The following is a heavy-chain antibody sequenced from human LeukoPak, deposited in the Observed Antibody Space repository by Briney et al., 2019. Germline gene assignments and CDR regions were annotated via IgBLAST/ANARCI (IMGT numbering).Heavy chain of an antibody. J-gene: IGHJ4*02. CDR3: ARVHYNTAMVDIDY. D-gene: IGHD5-18*01. V-gene: IGHV3-48*03. CDR1: GLTFSSYE. Sequence: GGSLRLSCAASGLTFSSYEMHWVRQAPGKGLEWISYISSSGSTIYSADSVKGRFTISRDNAKNSLYLQMNSLRAEDTAVYYCARVHYNTAMVDIDYWGQGTLVTVSS. CDR2: ISSSGSTI.